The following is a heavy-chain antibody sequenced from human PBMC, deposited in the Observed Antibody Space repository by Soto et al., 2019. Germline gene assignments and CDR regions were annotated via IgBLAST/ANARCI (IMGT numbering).Heavy chain of an antibody. J-gene: IGHJ2*01. CDR1: GFTFSSYV. D-gene: IGHD7-27*01. Sequence: EVQLLESGGGLVQPGGSLRLSCAASGFTFSSYVMSWVRQAPGKGLEWVSAISGSGGSTYYADSVKGRFTISRDNSKNTLYLQMNSLRAEDTAVYYCAKRNWGSSWYFDLWGRGTLVTVSS. V-gene: IGHV3-23*01. CDR3: AKRNWGSSWYFDL. CDR2: ISGSGGST.